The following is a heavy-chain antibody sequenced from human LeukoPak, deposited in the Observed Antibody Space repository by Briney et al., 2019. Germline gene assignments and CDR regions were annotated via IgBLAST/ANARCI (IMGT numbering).Heavy chain of an antibody. Sequence: PSQTLSLTCTVSGGSISSGSYYWSWTRQPAGKGLEWIGRIYTSGSTNYNPSLKSRVTISVDTSKNQFSLKLSSVTAADPAVYYCAGDGVVADANWFDPWGQGTLVTVSS. CDR3: AGDGVVADANWFDP. CDR1: GGSISSGSYY. J-gene: IGHJ5*02. V-gene: IGHV4-61*02. CDR2: IYTSGST. D-gene: IGHD2-15*01.